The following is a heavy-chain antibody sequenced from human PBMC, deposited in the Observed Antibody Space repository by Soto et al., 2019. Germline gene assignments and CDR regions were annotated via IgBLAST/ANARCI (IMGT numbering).Heavy chain of an antibody. CDR1: GYTFTTYD. CDR2: MNPNTGHR. D-gene: IGHD3-3*02. V-gene: IGHV1-8*01. CDR3: ARYIFARGFDL. Sequence: LEQSGADVGKPGALVKVSCKASGYTFTTYDIEWVRLAPGQGPEWMGWMNPNTGHRGFGQKFQDRVTLTSDISTSTAYMELHSLTSEDTAVYYCARYIFARGFDLWGQGTLVTVSS. J-gene: IGHJ3*01.